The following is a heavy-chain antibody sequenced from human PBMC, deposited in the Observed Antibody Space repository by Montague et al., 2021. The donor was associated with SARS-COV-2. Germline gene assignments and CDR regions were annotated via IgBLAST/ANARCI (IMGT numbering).Heavy chain of an antibody. Sequence: SLRLSCAASGFSFSFYAMSWVRQAPGKGLEWVLGIRGSGGSTYYADSVKGRFTISRGNSKNTLYLQMNSLRAGDTAVYYCARMDILTAYPDDYWGQGTLVTVSS. J-gene: IGHJ4*02. V-gene: IGHV3-23*01. CDR2: IRGSGGST. CDR3: ARMDILTAYPDDY. CDR1: GFSFSFYA. D-gene: IGHD3-9*01.